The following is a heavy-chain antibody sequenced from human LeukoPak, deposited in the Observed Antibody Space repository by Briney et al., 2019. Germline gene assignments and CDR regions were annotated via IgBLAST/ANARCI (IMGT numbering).Heavy chain of an antibody. CDR3: ARGHSSSPTPFDY. CDR2: IYYSGST. CDR1: GGSINNYF. Sequence: SETLSLTCTVSGGSINNYFWSWVRQPPGEGLEWIAYIYYSGSTNYNPSLKTRVTISVDTSKNQFSLRLNSVTAADTAVYYCARGHSSSPTPFDYWGQGTLVTVSS. V-gene: IGHV4-59*08. J-gene: IGHJ4*02. D-gene: IGHD6-13*01.